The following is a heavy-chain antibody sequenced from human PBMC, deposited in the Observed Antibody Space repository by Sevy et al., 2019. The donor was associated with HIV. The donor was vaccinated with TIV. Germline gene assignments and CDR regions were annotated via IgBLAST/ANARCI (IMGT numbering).Heavy chain of an antibody. CDR3: AREVGYSYGYFGAFDI. CDR2: INPNSGGT. J-gene: IGHJ3*02. V-gene: IGHV1-2*02. Sequence: ASVKVSCKASGYTFTDYYIHWVRQAPGQGLEWMGWINPNSGGTNYAQKFQGRVTMTRDTSISTAYMELTSLRSDDTAVYYCAREVGYSYGYFGAFDIWGQGTMVTVSS. D-gene: IGHD5-18*01. CDR1: GYTFTDYY.